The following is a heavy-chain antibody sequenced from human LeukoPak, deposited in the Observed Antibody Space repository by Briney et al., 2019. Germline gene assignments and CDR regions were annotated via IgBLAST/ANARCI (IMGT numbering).Heavy chain of an antibody. CDR2: ISGSGGTT. J-gene: IGHJ4*02. CDR1: GFTFSNYA. D-gene: IGHD1-26*01. V-gene: IGHV3-23*01. CDR3: AKDPYRASSGLVDY. Sequence: GGSLRLSCATSGFTFSNYAVSWVRQAPGKGLEWVSSISGSGGTTYYADSVKGLFTISRDNSKNTLYLQMNSLRAEDTAVYYCAKDPYRASSGLVDYWGQGTLVTVSS.